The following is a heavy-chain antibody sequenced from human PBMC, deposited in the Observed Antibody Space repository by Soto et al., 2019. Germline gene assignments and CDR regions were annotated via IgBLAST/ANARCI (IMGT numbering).Heavy chain of an antibody. D-gene: IGHD3-16*01. CDR2: ISTYNGNI. V-gene: IGHV1-18*04. Sequence: QVQLVQSGPDVKKPEASVKVSCKSSGYSFTSYGISWVRQAPGQGLEWMGWISTYNGNINYAQNFKGRVNMTTDASTRTVYMQLSRLRSDDTAVYYCARDYQLQSYGGVVPTWFDYRGQGTLGTVA. CDR3: ARDYQLQSYGGVVPTWFDY. CDR1: GYSFTSYG. J-gene: IGHJ5*01.